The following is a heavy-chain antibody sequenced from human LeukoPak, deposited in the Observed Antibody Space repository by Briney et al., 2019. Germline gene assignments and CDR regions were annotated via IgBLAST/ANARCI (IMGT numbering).Heavy chain of an antibody. V-gene: IGHV4-59*02. D-gene: IGHD6-6*01. CDR3: ARDTSIAVFDP. CDR1: GDSVSNYY. Sequence: SETLSLTCTVSGDSVSNYYWTWIRQPPGKGLEWIGYIFYSGSTNYNPSLKSRVIISVDTSKNQFSLKLSSVTAADTAVYYCARDTSIAVFDPWGQGTLVTVSS. J-gene: IGHJ5*02. CDR2: IFYSGST.